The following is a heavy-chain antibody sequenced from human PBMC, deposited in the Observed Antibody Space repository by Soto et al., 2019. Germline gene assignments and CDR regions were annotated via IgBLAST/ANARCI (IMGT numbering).Heavy chain of an antibody. D-gene: IGHD5-18*01. CDR1: GDSISSDNYY. CDR3: ARSQMDGYKPYDY. CDR2: IYDSGST. Sequence: SETLSLTCTVSGDSISSDNYYWSWIRQPPGKGLEWIGYIYDSGSTYYNPSLKSRVTISVDTSKNQFSLKLSSVTAADTAVYYCARSQMDGYKPYDYWGQGTLVTVSS. J-gene: IGHJ4*02. V-gene: IGHV4-30-4*02.